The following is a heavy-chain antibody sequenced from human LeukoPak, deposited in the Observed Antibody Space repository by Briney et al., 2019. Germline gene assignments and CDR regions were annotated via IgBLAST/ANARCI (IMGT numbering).Heavy chain of an antibody. V-gene: IGHV3-74*01. J-gene: IGHJ4*02. CDR2: INPDGSDT. CDR1: GFSFSSYS. CDR3: ARDVGHLRLHYFGY. D-gene: IGHD3-16*01. Sequence: GGSLRLSCAASGFSFSSYSLNWVRQAPGKGLVWVLRINPDGSDTNYADSVKGRFTISRDNAKNTLYLQMNSLRADDTAVYYCARDVGHLRLHYFGYWGQGTLVTVSS.